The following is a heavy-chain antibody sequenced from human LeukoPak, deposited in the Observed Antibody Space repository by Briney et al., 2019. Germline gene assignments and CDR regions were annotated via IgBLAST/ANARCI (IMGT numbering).Heavy chain of an antibody. Sequence: PSETLSLTCTVSGYSISSGYYWGWIRQPPGKGLEWIGSIYHSGSTYYNPSLKSRVTISVDTSKNQFSLKLSSVTAADTAVYYCAGEIRGYSYGIYDALDDYWGQGTLVTVSS. D-gene: IGHD5-18*01. CDR2: IYHSGST. CDR3: AGEIRGYSYGIYDALDDY. V-gene: IGHV4-38-2*02. J-gene: IGHJ4*02. CDR1: GYSISSGYY.